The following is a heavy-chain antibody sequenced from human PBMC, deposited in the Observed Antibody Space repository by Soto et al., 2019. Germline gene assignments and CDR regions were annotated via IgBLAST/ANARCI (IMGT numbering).Heavy chain of an antibody. CDR1: GFSLITRGMC. CDR2: VDWDDDK. V-gene: IGHV2-70*01. Sequence: GRTVVNPTQTLTLTCTFSGFSLITRGMCVSWIRQPPGKALEWLALVDWDDDKSYSTSLKTRLTISKDTSKNQVVLTMTNMDPIDSATYFCARGYTRNLFYFHYWGQGTLVTVSS. D-gene: IGHD2-2*02. J-gene: IGHJ4*02. CDR3: ARGYTRNLFYFHY.